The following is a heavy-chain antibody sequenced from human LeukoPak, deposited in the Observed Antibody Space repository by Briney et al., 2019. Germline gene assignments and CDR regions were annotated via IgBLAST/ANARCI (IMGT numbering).Heavy chain of an antibody. CDR2: IGYTGDST. Sequence: GGSLRLSCAASGFTFSSYAMNWVRQAPGKGLEWVSGIGYTGDSTFYADSVKGRFTVSRDSSKNTLFLHMNSLRAEDTAVYYCAKVWYSSPQDYWGQGTLVTVSS. V-gene: IGHV3-23*01. J-gene: IGHJ4*02. D-gene: IGHD6-13*01. CDR3: AKVWYSSPQDY. CDR1: GFTFSSYA.